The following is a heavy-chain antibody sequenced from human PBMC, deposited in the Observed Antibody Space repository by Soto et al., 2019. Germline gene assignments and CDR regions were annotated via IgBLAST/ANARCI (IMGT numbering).Heavy chain of an antibody. CDR1: GYSFTSYW. CDR2: IDPSDSYT. J-gene: IGHJ6*02. D-gene: IGHD2-15*01. Sequence: GESLKISCKGSGYSFTSYWISWVRQMPGKGLEWMGRIDPSDSYTNYSPSFQGHVTISADKSISTAYLQWSSLKASDTAMYYCPRDYCSGGSCYFCYYGIDIWGQGTTVTVSS. CDR3: PRDYCSGGSCYFCYYGIDI. V-gene: IGHV5-10-1*01.